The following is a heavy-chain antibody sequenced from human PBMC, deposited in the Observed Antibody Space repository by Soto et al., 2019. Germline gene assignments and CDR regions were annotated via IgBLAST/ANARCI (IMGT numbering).Heavy chain of an antibody. J-gene: IGHJ6*02. CDR1: GGTFSSYA. Sequence: GASVKVSCKASGGTFSSYAISWVRQAPGQGLEWMGGIIPIFGTANYAQKFQGRVTITADESTSTAYMELSSLRSEDTAVYYCARSTYGDYEPNTAYYYYGMDVWGQGTTVTVSS. CDR3: ARSTYGDYEPNTAYYYYGMDV. D-gene: IGHD4-17*01. V-gene: IGHV1-69*13. CDR2: IIPIFGTA.